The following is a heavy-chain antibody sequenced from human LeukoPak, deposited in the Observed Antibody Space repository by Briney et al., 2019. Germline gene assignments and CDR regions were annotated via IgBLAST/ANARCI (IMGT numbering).Heavy chain of an antibody. D-gene: IGHD6-13*01. J-gene: IGHJ4*02. V-gene: IGHV4-59*08. CDR1: GGSMTNYY. Sequence: SETLSLTCTVSGGSMTNYYWSWIRQPPGKGLEWISYIYQTWDTGYNPSLKSRATISLDMSKNQFSLKLNAVTAADTAVYYCARHEFAGPFAYWGQGTLVTVSS. CDR2: IYQTWDT. CDR3: ARHEFAGPFAY.